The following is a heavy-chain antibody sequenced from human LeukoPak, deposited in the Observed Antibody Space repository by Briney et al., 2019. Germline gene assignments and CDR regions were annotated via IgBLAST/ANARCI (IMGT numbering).Heavy chain of an antibody. D-gene: IGHD3-9*01. CDR2: ISWNSGSI. J-gene: IGHJ3*02. Sequence: VQPGRSLRLSCVASGFIFDDYAMHWVRQAPGKGLEWVSGISWNSGSIGYGDSVKGRFTVSRDNAKKSLHLQMNSLTAEDTALYYCAKDTQSYDTLTVYPFDAFDIWGQGTLVTVSS. V-gene: IGHV3-9*01. CDR1: GFIFDDYA. CDR3: AKDTQSYDTLTVYPFDAFDI.